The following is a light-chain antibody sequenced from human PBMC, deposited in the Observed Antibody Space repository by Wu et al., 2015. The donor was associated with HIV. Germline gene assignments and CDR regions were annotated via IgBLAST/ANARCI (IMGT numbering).Light chain of an antibody. Sequence: DIQMTQSPSSLSASVGDRVTTTCRASQSISTYLNWYQQKPGKAPKLLIYAASSLQSGVPSRFSGSGSGTEFTLTISSLQPDDFATYYCQQYDSYPFTFGPGTKVDI. CDR1: QSISTY. J-gene: IGKJ3*01. V-gene: IGKV1-39*01. CDR2: AAS. CDR3: QQYDSYPFT.